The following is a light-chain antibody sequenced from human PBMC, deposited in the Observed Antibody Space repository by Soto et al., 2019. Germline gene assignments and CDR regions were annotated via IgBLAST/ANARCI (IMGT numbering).Light chain of an antibody. CDR1: QSVSSSY. J-gene: IGKJ3*01. V-gene: IGKV3-20*01. CDR3: QQYGSSPFT. Sequence: EIVLTQSPGTLSLSPGERATLSCRASQSVSSSYLAWHQQKPGQAPRLLIYGASSRATGIPARFSGSGSGTDFTLIISRLEPEDFAVYYCQQYGSSPFTFGPGTKVDIK. CDR2: GAS.